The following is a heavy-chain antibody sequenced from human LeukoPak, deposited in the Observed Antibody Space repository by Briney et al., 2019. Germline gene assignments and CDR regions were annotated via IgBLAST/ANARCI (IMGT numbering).Heavy chain of an antibody. CDR3: ARKLYYYDTSPAGWFDP. J-gene: IGHJ5*02. CDR1: GFTFSDYY. V-gene: IGHV3-11*04. CDR2: ISRSGSTI. D-gene: IGHD3-22*01. Sequence: GGSLRLSCAASGFTFSDYYMSWIRQAPGKGLEWVSYISRSGSTIYYTDSVKGRFTISRDNAKNSLYLQIDGLRAEDTAVYHCARKLYYYDTSPAGWFDPWGQGTLVTVSS.